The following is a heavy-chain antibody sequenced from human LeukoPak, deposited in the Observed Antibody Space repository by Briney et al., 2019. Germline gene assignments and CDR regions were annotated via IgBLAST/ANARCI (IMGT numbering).Heavy chain of an antibody. D-gene: IGHD6-19*01. J-gene: IGHJ4*02. Sequence: GASVKVSCKASGGTFSSYAISWVRQAPGQGLEWMGGIIPIFGTANYAQKFQGRVTITADKSTSTAYMELSSLRSEDTAVYYCARERFSKAVAGTLTGAFDYWGQGTLVTVSS. CDR1: GGTFSSYA. CDR3: ARERFSKAVAGTLTGAFDY. V-gene: IGHV1-69*06. CDR2: IIPIFGTA.